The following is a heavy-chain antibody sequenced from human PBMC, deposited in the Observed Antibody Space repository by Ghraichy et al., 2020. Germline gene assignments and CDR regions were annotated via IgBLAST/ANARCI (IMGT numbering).Heavy chain of an antibody. CDR3: ARRKDAFDI. Sequence: GGSLRLSCAASGFTFSSSAMHWVRQAPGKGLEFVSAISSDGSGTYYAYSVKGRFTISRDNSMNTLYLQMGSLRTDDMAVYYCARRKDAFDIWGQGTMVTVSS. CDR1: GFTFSSSA. V-gene: IGHV3-64*01. J-gene: IGHJ3*02. CDR2: ISSDGSGT. D-gene: IGHD3-16*01.